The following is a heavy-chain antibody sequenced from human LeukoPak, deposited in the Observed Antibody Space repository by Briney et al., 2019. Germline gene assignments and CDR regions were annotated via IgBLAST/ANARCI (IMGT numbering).Heavy chain of an antibody. V-gene: IGHV3-66*01. J-gene: IGHJ4*02. CDR2: IYSDGRT. CDR1: GFTVSSNY. CDR3: AKDSEIGWELPPFDY. Sequence: GGSLRLSCEASGFTVSSNYMSWVRQAPGKGLEWVSVIYSDGRTYYADSVQGRLTISRDNSKNTLYLQMNSLRAEDTAVYYCAKDSEIGWELPPFDYWGQGTLVTVSS. D-gene: IGHD1-26*01.